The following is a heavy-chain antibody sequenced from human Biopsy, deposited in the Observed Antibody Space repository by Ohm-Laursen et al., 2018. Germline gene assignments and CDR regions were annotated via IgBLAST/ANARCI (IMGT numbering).Heavy chain of an antibody. CDR1: GDTFTTSA. D-gene: IGHD3-10*01. CDR3: ASGDIGGIGLDV. Sequence: SSVKVSCKASGDTFTTSAISWVRQVPGQGLDWMGRIIPILGTVDYGQNFQGRVTIRADTSTTFLELTSLRYDDTAVNYCASGDIGGIGLDVWGLGTTVTVSS. CDR2: IIPILGTV. V-gene: IGHV1-69*04. J-gene: IGHJ6*02.